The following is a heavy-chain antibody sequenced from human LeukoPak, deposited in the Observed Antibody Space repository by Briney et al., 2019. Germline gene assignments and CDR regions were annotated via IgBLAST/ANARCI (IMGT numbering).Heavy chain of an antibody. CDR2: ISYDGSTQ. Sequence: GGSLRLSCAASGFTFNDFGMNWVRQTPGKGLEWVALISYDGSTQYYATSVKGRFTISRDNSHNTLYLRMNSLRVEDTAVYYCVKDYGGNSFAFDYWGQGMLVTVSS. D-gene: IGHD4-23*01. CDR3: VKDYGGNSFAFDY. J-gene: IGHJ4*02. CDR1: GFTFNDFG. V-gene: IGHV3-30*18.